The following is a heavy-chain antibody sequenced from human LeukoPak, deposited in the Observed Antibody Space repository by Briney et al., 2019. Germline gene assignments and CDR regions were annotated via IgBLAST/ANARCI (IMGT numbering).Heavy chain of an antibody. CDR3: ARGNYWFGEFGGRWFDY. CDR1: GGTFSSYA. Sequence: GSSVKVSCKASGGTFSSYAISWVRQAPGQGLEWMGRIIPILGIANYAQKFQGRVTITADKSTSTAYMELSSLRSEDTAVYYCARGNYWFGEFGGRWFDYWGQGTLVTVSP. CDR2: IIPILGIA. V-gene: IGHV1-69*04. D-gene: IGHD3-10*01. J-gene: IGHJ4*02.